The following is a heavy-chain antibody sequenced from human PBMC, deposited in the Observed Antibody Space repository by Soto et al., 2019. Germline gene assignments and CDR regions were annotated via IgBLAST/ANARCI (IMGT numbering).Heavy chain of an antibody. V-gene: IGHV1-69*08. CDR2: IIPILGIA. Sequence: QVQLVQSGAEVKKPGSSVKVSCKASGGTFSSYTISWVRQAPGQGLEWMGRIIPILGIANYAQKFQGRVTITADKSTSTAYMELSSLRSEDTVVYYCAKDYGGKDGDYWGQGTLVTVSS. J-gene: IGHJ4*02. CDR1: GGTFSSYT. CDR3: AKDYGGKDGDY. D-gene: IGHD4-17*01.